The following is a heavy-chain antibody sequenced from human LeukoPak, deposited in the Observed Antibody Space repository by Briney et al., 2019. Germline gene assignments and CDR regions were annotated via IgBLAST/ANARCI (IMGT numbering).Heavy chain of an antibody. J-gene: IGHJ4*02. Sequence: GGSLRLSCAASGFTVSSNYMSWVRQVPGKGLVWVSRIISDGSSTSYADSVKGRFTISRDNAKNTLYLQMDSLRAEDTAVYYCARGPYTSGTYKWGDYWGQGTRVTVSS. CDR3: ARGPYTSGTYKWGDY. CDR2: IISDGSST. D-gene: IGHD3-10*01. CDR1: GFTVSSNY. V-gene: IGHV3-74*01.